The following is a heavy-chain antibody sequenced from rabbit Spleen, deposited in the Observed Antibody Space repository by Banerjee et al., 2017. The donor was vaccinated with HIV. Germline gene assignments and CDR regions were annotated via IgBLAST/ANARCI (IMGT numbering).Heavy chain of an antibody. CDR2: IDLVFGST. J-gene: IGHJ6*01. Sequence: QSLEESGGDLVKPGASLTLTCIASGVSFSGDSYMCWVRQAPGKGLEWIGYIDLVFGSTYYATWAQGRFTISKTSSTTVTLQMTSLTAADTATYFCARDTGSSFSSYGMDLWGPGTLVTVS. CDR3: ARDTGSSFSSYGMDL. CDR1: GVSFSGDSY. D-gene: IGHD8-1*01. V-gene: IGHV1S40*01.